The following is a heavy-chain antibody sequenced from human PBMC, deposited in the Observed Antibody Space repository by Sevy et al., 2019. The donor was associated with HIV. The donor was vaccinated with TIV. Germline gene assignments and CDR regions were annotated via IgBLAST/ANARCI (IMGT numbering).Heavy chain of an antibody. D-gene: IGHD1-26*01. V-gene: IGHV3-30-3*01. CDR3: ARDESNPVGYYYSGMDV. Sequence: GGSLRLSCAASGFPFSSYAMHWVRQAPGKGLQWVAVISYDGSHKYYAYSVKGRFTLSRDNFKNTVYLQMNSLRAEDTAVYYCARDESNPVGYYYSGMDVWGQGTTVTVSS. J-gene: IGHJ6*02. CDR2: ISYDGSHK. CDR1: GFPFSSYA.